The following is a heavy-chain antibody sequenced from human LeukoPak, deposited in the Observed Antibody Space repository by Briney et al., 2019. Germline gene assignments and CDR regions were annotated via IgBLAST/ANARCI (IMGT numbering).Heavy chain of an antibody. CDR1: GFTFSIYA. D-gene: IGHD4-17*01. V-gene: IGHV3-30-3*01. CDR2: ISYDGSNK. Sequence: GGSLRLSCAASGFTFSIYAMHWVRQAPGKGLEWVAVISYDGSNKYYADSVKGQFTISRDNSKNTLYLQMNSLRPEDTAVYYCARDGPPYGDMRNWFDPWGQGTLVTVSS. CDR3: ARDGPPYGDMRNWFDP. J-gene: IGHJ5*02.